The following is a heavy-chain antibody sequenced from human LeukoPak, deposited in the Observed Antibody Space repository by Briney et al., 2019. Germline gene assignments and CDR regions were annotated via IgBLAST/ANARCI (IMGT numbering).Heavy chain of an antibody. Sequence: PGGSLRLSCAASGFTFSSYALHWVRQAPGKGPEWVAVISNDGNNKYYADSVKGRFTISRDNSKNTLYLQMNSLRDEDTAVYYCAKGYDSSGYYGFDIWGQGTMVTVSS. J-gene: IGHJ3*02. D-gene: IGHD3-22*01. CDR2: ISNDGNNK. CDR1: GFTFSSYA. CDR3: AKGYDSSGYYGFDI. V-gene: IGHV3-30*18.